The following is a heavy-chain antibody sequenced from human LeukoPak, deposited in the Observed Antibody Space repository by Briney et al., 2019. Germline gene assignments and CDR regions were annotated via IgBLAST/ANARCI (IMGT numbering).Heavy chain of an antibody. J-gene: IGHJ4*02. D-gene: IGHD3-10*01. CDR1: GFTFSSYA. Sequence: GGSLRLSCAASGFTFSSYAMSGVRQARGKGVEWVSAICGRGGSTYYAASVHGRFTISRDNSKHTLYLQMNSLRAEDTAVYYCAKVAYYYARGPFDYWGQGTLVTVSS. CDR3: AKVAYYYARGPFDY. CDR2: ICGRGGST. V-gene: IGHV3-23*01.